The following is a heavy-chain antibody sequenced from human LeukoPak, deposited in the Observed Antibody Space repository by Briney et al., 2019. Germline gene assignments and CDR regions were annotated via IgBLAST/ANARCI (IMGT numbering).Heavy chain of an antibody. CDR1: GVSISSYY. V-gene: IGHV4-59*01. Sequence: SSETLSLTCTVSGVSISSYYWSWIRQPPGKGLEWIGYIHNSGITNYNPSLKSRVTISVDTSKNQFSLKLSSVTAADTAVYYCARDRYYYDSSGTRRFDPWGQGTLVTVSS. D-gene: IGHD3-22*01. CDR3: ARDRYYYDSSGTRRFDP. CDR2: IHNSGIT. J-gene: IGHJ5*02.